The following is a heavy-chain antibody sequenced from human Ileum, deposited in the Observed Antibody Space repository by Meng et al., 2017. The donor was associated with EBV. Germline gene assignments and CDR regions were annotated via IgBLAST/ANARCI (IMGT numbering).Heavy chain of an antibody. Sequence: VQLVDAGGGLVKPGGSLSLSCTASGLTFSSYNMIWVRQAPGKGLEWVSSITTSGADIYYADSLKGRFTISRDNAKNSLYLQMNSLRAEDTAVYYCAAYYYDTSGIDFWGPGTLVTVSS. CDR1: GLTFSSYN. J-gene: IGHJ4*02. CDR3: AAYYYDTSGIDF. V-gene: IGHV3-21*02. CDR2: ITTSGADI. D-gene: IGHD3-22*01.